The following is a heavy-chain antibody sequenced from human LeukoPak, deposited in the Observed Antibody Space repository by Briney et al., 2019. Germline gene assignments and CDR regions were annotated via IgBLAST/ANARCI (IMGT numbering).Heavy chain of an antibody. CDR2: IYYSGST. CDR3: ARETRSSWSSNFDY. J-gene: IGHJ4*02. Sequence: KPSETLSLTCTVSGGSISSYYWSWIRQPPGKGLEWIGYIYYSGSTNYNPSLKSRVTISVDTSKNQFSLKLSYVTAADTAVYYCARETRSSWSSNFDYWGQGTLVTVSS. D-gene: IGHD6-13*01. CDR1: GGSISSYY. V-gene: IGHV4-59*01.